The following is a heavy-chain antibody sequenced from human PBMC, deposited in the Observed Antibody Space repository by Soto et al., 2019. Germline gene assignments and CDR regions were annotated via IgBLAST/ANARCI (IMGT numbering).Heavy chain of an antibody. CDR2: IYYSGST. CDR3: ARHAETTVTTWFDY. D-gene: IGHD4-17*01. V-gene: IGHV4-39*01. J-gene: IGHJ4*02. Sequence: SETLSLTCTVSGRSISSSSYYWGWIRQPPGKGLEWIGSIYYSGSTYYNPSLKSRVTISVDTSKNQFSLKLSSVTAADTAVYYCARHAETTVTTWFDYWGQGTLVTVSS. CDR1: GRSISSSSYY.